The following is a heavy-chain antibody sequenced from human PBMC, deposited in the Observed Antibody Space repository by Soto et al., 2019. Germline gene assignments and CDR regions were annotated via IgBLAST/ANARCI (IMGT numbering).Heavy chain of an antibody. J-gene: IGHJ4*02. CDR1: GFTCSSYS. CDR3: ARAGVPAATSSYFFDY. V-gene: IGHV3-21*01. Sequence: PGGSLRLSCAASGFTCSSYSMNWVRQAPGKGLEWVSSISSSSSYIYYADSVKGRFTISRDNAKNSLYLQMNSLRAEDTAVYYCARAGVPAATSSYFFDYWGQGTLVTVSS. D-gene: IGHD2-2*01. CDR2: ISSSSSYI.